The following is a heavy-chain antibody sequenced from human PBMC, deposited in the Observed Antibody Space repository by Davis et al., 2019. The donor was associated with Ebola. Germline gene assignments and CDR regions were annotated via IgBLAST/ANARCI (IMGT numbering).Heavy chain of an antibody. V-gene: IGHV4-59*01. Sequence: SETLSLTCTVSGGSISSGYWTWIRPPPGKGLEWVGYIYNRGTTNYNPSLLVRVSISVDTSKNQFSLRLGSVTAADTAVYYCARGMTSMYYYYYGMDVWGQGTTVAVSS. CDR1: GGSISSGY. CDR2: IYNRGTT. CDR3: ARGMTSMYYYYYGMDV. J-gene: IGHJ6*02.